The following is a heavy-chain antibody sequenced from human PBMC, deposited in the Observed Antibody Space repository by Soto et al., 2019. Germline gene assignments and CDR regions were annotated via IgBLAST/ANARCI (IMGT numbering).Heavy chain of an antibody. CDR2: ISYDGSNK. V-gene: IGHV3-30*18. D-gene: IGHD1-1*01. J-gene: IGHJ4*02. Sequence: GGSLRLSCAASGFTFSSYGMHWVRQAPGKGLEWVAVISYDGSNKYYADSVKGRFTISRDNSKNTLYLQMNSLRAEDTAVYYCAKLGYWKILFPSLIDYWGQGTLVTVSS. CDR1: GFTFSSYG. CDR3: AKLGYWKILFPSLIDY.